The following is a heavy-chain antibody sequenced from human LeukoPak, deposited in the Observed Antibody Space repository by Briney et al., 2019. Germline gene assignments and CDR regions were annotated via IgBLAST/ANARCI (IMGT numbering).Heavy chain of an antibody. CDR1: GLTFSSYW. J-gene: IGHJ4*02. CDR3: TRSPKGYGNDY. D-gene: IGHD5-18*01. Sequence: GGSLRLSCAASGLTFSSYWMSWVRQAPGKGLEWVANIKQDGSEKYYVDSVKGRFTISRDNAKNSLYLQMNSLKTEDTAVYYCTRSPKGYGNDYWGQGTLVTVSS. V-gene: IGHV3-7*03. CDR2: IKQDGSEK.